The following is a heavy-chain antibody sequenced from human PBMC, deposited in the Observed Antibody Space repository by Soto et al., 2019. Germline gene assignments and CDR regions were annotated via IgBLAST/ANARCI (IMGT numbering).Heavy chain of an antibody. Sequence: EVELVESGGGLGKPGGSLRLSCAASGFTFSSYSMNWFRQAPGKGLEWVSSISSSSSYIYYADSVKGRFTISRDNAKNSLYLQMNSLRAEDTAVYYCARVDDYDYIWGSYRYGLDYWGQGTLVTVSS. V-gene: IGHV3-21*01. CDR1: GFTFSSYS. CDR2: ISSSSSYI. CDR3: ARVDDYDYIWGSYRYGLDY. J-gene: IGHJ4*02. D-gene: IGHD3-16*02.